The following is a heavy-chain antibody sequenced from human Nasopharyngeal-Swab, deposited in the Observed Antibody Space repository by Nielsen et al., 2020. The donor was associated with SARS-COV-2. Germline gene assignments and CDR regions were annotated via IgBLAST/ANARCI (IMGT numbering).Heavy chain of an antibody. D-gene: IGHD4-17*01. V-gene: IGHV4-31*03. Sequence: LSCTVSGGSISSGGYYWSWIRQHPGKGLEWIGYIYYSGSTYYNPSLKSRVTISVDTSKNQFSLKLSSVTAADTAVYYCASLRSAPGDDAFDIWGQGTMVTVSS. CDR2: IYYSGST. CDR3: ASLRSAPGDDAFDI. CDR1: GGSISSGGYY. J-gene: IGHJ3*02.